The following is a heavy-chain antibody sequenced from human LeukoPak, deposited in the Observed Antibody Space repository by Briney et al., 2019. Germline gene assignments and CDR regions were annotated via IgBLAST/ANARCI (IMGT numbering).Heavy chain of an antibody. V-gene: IGHV4-39*07. CDR3: ARGYCTNAVCSLGPTQA. J-gene: IGHJ4*02. D-gene: IGHD2-8*01. CDR2: IYYSGST. CDR1: GGSISSRSYY. Sequence: SETLSLTCTVSGGSISSRSYYWGWIRQPPGKGLEWIGSIYYSGSTYYNPSLKSRVTISVDTSKNQFSLKLSSVTAADTAVYYCARGYCTNAVCSLGPTQAWGQGTLVTVSS.